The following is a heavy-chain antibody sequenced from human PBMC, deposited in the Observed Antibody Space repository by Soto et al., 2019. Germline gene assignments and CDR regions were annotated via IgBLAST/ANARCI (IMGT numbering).Heavy chain of an antibody. Sequence: SVKVSCKASGGTFSSYAISWVRQAPGQGLEWMGGIIPIFGTANYAQKFQGRVTITADASTSTAYMELSSLRSEDTAVYYCAGLITMVRGVIPIPSYYSLNAGAQGPRFTVPS. D-gene: IGHD3-10*01. CDR1: GGTFSSYA. V-gene: IGHV1-69*13. J-gene: IGHJ6*02. CDR2: IIPIFGTA. CDR3: AGLITMVRGVIPIPSYYSLNA.